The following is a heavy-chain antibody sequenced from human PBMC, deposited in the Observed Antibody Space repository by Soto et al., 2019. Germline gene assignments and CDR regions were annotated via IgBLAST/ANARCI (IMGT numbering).Heavy chain of an antibody. CDR3: AKCNYYGSGSYLFDY. Sequence: GGSLRLSCAASGFTSSSYGVHWVRQAPGKGLEWVAVISYDGSNKYYADSVKGRFTISRDNSKNTLYLQMNSLRAEDTAVYYCAKCNYYGSGSYLFDYWGQGTLVTVSS. CDR1: GFTSSSYG. J-gene: IGHJ4*02. V-gene: IGHV3-30*18. D-gene: IGHD3-10*01. CDR2: ISYDGSNK.